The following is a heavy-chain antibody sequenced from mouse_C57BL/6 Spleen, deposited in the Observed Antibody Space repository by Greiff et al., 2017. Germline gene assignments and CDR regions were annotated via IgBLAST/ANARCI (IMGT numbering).Heavy chain of an antibody. CDR3: ARGIYYDYPWFAY. Sequence: VQLQQSGAELVRPGSSVKLSCKASGYTFTSYWMHWVKQRPIQGLEWIGNIDPSDSETHYNQKFKDKATLTVDKSSSTAYMQLSSLSSEDSAVYYCARGIYYDYPWFAYWGQGTLVTVSA. V-gene: IGHV1-52*01. CDR1: GYTFTSYW. J-gene: IGHJ3*01. CDR2: IDPSDSET. D-gene: IGHD2-4*01.